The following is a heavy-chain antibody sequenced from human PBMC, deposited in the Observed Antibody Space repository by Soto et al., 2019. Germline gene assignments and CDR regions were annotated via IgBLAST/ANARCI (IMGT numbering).Heavy chain of an antibody. CDR2: IYYSGST. CDR3: ASSLYYYDSSGYYLEWFDP. J-gene: IGHJ5*02. D-gene: IGHD3-22*01. Sequence: SETLSLTCTVSGGSISSGGYYWSWIRQHPGKGLEWIGYIYYSGSTYYNPSLKSRVTISVDTSKNQFSLKLSSVTAADTAVYYCASSLYYYDSSGYYLEWFDPWGQGTLVTVSS. V-gene: IGHV4-30-4*08. CDR1: GGSISSGGYY.